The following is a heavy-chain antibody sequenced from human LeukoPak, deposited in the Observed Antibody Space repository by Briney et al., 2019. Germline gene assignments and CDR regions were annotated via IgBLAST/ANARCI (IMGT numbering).Heavy chain of an antibody. Sequence: GGSLRLSCAASGFTFSNYYMNWVRQPPGKGQEWVSSISSTSNYIYHADSLKGRFTISRDNSKNSLSLQMNSLRAEDTAVYYCAVGGLYCTGGNCYSVRYFQHWGQGTLVTVSS. CDR2: ISSTSNYI. J-gene: IGHJ1*01. CDR1: GFTFSNYY. V-gene: IGHV3-21*01. D-gene: IGHD2-15*01. CDR3: AVGGLYCTGGNCYSVRYFQH.